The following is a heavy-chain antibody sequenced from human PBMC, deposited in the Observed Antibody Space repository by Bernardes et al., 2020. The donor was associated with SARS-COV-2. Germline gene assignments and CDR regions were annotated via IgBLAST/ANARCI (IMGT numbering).Heavy chain of an antibody. CDR1: GGSFSGYY. CDR3: ARGYGVVVPAAAGYYYDGMDV. J-gene: IGHJ6*02. CDR2: INHSGST. Sequence: LSLTCAVYGGSFSGYYWSWIRQPPGKGLEWIGEINHSGSTNYNPSLKSRVTISVDTSKNHFSLKLSSVTAADTAVYYCARGYGVVVPAAAGYYYDGMDVWGQGTTVTVSS. V-gene: IGHV4-34*01. D-gene: IGHD2-2*01.